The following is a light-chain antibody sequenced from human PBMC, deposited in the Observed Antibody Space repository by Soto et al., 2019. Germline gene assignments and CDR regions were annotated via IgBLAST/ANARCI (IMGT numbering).Light chain of an antibody. CDR2: DAY. Sequence: DMQMNQSPSILSASVGDRVTITCRASQSIRSWLAWYQQKPGKAPKLLIYDAYRLESGVPSRFSGGRSGTEFTLTIAGLQPEDFATYYCQQYESYSPLTFGGGTKVDIK. CDR1: QSIRSW. CDR3: QQYESYSPLT. V-gene: IGKV1-5*01. J-gene: IGKJ4*01.